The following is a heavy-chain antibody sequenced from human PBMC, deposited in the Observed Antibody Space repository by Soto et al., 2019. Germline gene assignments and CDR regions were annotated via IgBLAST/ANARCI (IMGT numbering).Heavy chain of an antibody. CDR3: ARAIGYYGMDV. Sequence: EVQLVESGGGLVQPGGSLRLSCAASGFSFSNCWMHWVRQAPGMGLVWVSHINSDGSSTTYADSVKGLFTISRDNAKKTLYLQMNSLRAEDTAVYYCARAIGYYGMDVWGQGTTVTVSS. V-gene: IGHV3-74*01. CDR1: GFSFSNCW. CDR2: INSDGSST. D-gene: IGHD3-22*01. J-gene: IGHJ6*02.